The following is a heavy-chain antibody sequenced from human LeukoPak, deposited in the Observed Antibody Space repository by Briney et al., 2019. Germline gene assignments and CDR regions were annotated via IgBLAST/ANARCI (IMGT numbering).Heavy chain of an antibody. CDR1: GGSISSSSNY. V-gene: IGHV4-39*01. D-gene: IGHD6-13*01. CDR2: IYYSGDT. CDR3: ARSSAAAGPTHNWFGP. Sequence: SETLSLTCSVSGGSISSSSNYWGWIRQPPGKGLEWIGSIYYSGDTYYNPSLRSRAIITVDTSKKRFSLKLTSVTAADTAVYYCARSSAAAGPTHNWFGPWGQGTLVTVPS. J-gene: IGHJ5*02.